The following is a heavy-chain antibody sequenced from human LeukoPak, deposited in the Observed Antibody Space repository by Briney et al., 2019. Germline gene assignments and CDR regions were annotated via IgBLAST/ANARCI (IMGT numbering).Heavy chain of an antibody. D-gene: IGHD3-22*01. Sequence: GGSLRLSCRASGFIFNNYGMNWVRQAPGKGLEWVAVIWYDGSNKYYADSVKGRFTISRGNSKNTLYLQMNSLRAEDTAVYYCVRGITMIDYWGQGTLVTVSS. CDR3: VRGITMIDY. V-gene: IGHV3-33*08. CDR1: GFIFNNYG. J-gene: IGHJ4*02. CDR2: IWYDGSNK.